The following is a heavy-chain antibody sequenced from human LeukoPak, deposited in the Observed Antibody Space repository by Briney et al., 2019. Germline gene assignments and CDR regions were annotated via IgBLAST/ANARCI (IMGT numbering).Heavy chain of an antibody. Sequence: ASVKVSCKASGGTFSSYTISWVRQAPGQGLEWMGRIIPILGIANYAQKFQGRVTITADKSTSTAYMELSSLRSEDTAVYYCASTVDTAMVLGWFDPWGQGTLVTVSS. CDR1: GGTFSSYT. V-gene: IGHV1-69*02. D-gene: IGHD5-18*01. J-gene: IGHJ5*02. CDR2: IIPILGIA. CDR3: ASTVDTAMVLGWFDP.